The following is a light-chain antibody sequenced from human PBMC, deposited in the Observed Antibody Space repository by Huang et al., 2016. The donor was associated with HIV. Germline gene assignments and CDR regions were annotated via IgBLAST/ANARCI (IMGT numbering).Light chain of an antibody. Sequence: EIVLTQSQATLSLYPGERATLSCRASQSVSSYLAWYPQKPGQAPRLLIYDEYNRATGIPSRFSGSGSGTDFTLTISSLEPEDFAVYYCQQRSNWPRTFSPGTKVDIK. CDR2: DEY. CDR1: QSVSSY. CDR3: QQRSNWPRT. V-gene: IGKV3-11*01. J-gene: IGKJ3*01.